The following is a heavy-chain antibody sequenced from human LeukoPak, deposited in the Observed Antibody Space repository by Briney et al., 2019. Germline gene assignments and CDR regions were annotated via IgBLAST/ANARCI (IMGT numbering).Heavy chain of an antibody. CDR3: ARNFIAAAGTFDY. D-gene: IGHD6-13*01. V-gene: IGHV4-59*01. CDR2: IYYSGST. CDR1: GGSISSYY. J-gene: IGHJ4*02. Sequence: SETLSLTCTVSGGSISSYYWSWIRQPPGKGLEWIGYIYYSGSTNYNPSLKSRVTISVDTSKNQFSLKLSSVTAADTAVYYCARNFIAAAGTFDYWGQGTLVTVSS.